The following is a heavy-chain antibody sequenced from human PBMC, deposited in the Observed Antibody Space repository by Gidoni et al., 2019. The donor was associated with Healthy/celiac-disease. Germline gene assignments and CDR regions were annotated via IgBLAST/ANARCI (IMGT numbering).Heavy chain of an antibody. V-gene: IGHV1-58*01. CDR2: IVVGTGNP. J-gene: IGHJ4*02. CDR3: AAGLSGHYGGNAGY. CDR1: GFPFTSSD. D-gene: IGHD4-17*01. Sequence: VKVSFKASGFPFTSSDGQWVRQARGQRLECIGWIVVGTGNPNYAQKCQERVTITRGMSTSTADMELSSLRSEDTPVYDCAAGLSGHYGGNAGYWGQGTLVTVSS.